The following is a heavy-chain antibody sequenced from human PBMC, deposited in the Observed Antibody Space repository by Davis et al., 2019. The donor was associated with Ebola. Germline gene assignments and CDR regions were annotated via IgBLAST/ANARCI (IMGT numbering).Heavy chain of an antibody. CDR3: ARAPTTVTRKNWFDP. V-gene: IGHV1-18*01. D-gene: IGHD4-17*01. Sequence: ASVKVSCKASGYTFTSYGISWVRQAPGQGLEWMGWISAYNGNTNYAQKLQGRVTMTTDTSTSTAYMELRSLRSDDTTVYYCARAPTTVTRKNWFDPWGQGTLVTVSS. CDR1: GYTFTSYG. CDR2: ISAYNGNT. J-gene: IGHJ5*02.